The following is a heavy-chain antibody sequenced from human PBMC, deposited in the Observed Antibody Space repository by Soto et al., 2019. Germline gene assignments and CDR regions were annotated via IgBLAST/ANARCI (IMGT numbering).Heavy chain of an antibody. CDR1: GFTFSDHY. Sequence: GGSLRLSCAASGFTFSDHYMTWIRQAPGKGLEWICYINPSGTYSHYAESVQGLFTISRDNAENSLFLQMSSMGAENAALYFCARGHHSMDLWGQGATVTVYS. V-gene: IGHV3-11*05. CDR2: INPSGTYS. J-gene: IGHJ6*02. CDR3: ARGHHSMDL.